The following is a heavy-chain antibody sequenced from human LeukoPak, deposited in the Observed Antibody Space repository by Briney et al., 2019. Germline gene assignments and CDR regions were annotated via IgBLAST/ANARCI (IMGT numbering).Heavy chain of an antibody. Sequence: PGGSLRLSCAASGFTFSSYAMSWVRQDPGKGLEWVSAISGSGGSTYYADSVKGRFTISRDNSKNTLYLQMNSLRAEDTAVYYCASQLLWFGEFRVWGQGTLVTVSS. J-gene: IGHJ4*02. CDR2: ISGSGGST. CDR1: GFTFSSYA. D-gene: IGHD3-10*01. CDR3: ASQLLWFGEFRV. V-gene: IGHV3-23*01.